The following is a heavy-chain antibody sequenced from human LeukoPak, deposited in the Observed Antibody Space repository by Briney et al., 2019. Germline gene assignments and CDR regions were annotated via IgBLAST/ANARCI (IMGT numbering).Heavy chain of an antibody. CDR2: IIPIFGTA. Sequence: GSSVKVSCKASGGTFSSYAISWVRQAPGQGLEWMGGIIPIFGTANYAQKFQGRVTITADESTSTAYMELSSLRSEDTAVYCCARFRWGLNTSPDYWGQGTLVTVSS. V-gene: IGHV1-69*01. J-gene: IGHJ4*02. CDR3: ARFRWGLNTSPDY. CDR1: GGTFSSYA. D-gene: IGHD4-23*01.